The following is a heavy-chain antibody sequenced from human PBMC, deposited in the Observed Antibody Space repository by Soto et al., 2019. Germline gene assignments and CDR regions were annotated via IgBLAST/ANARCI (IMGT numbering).Heavy chain of an antibody. CDR3: ARAPRSDRDGYNLRLYNWFDP. D-gene: IGHD5-12*01. Sequence: QVQLVESGGGVVQPGRSLRLSCAASGFTFSSYAMHWVRQAPGKGLEWVAVISYDGSNKYYADSVKGRFTISRDNSKNTLYLQMNSLRAEDTAVYYCARAPRSDRDGYNLRLYNWFDPWGQGTLVTVSS. J-gene: IGHJ5*02. CDR1: GFTFSSYA. V-gene: IGHV3-30-3*01. CDR2: ISYDGSNK.